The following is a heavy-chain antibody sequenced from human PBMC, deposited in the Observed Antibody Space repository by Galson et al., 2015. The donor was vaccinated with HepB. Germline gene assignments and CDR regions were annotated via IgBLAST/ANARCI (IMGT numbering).Heavy chain of an antibody. J-gene: IGHJ4*02. V-gene: IGHV3-33*01. CDR3: ARAGSIVAPAALDF. CDR2: IWYDGSNI. CDR1: GFSFSSYG. Sequence: SLRLSCAASGFSFSSYGMHWVRQAPGKGLEWPTLIWYDGSNIHYANSVKGRFTVSRDNSKNTLYLQMSNLRAEDTAVYYCARAGSIVAPAALDFWGQGTLVAVSS. D-gene: IGHD2-2*01.